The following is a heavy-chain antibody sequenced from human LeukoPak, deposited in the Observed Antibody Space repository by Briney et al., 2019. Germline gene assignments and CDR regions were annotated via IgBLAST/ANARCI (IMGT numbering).Heavy chain of an antibody. CDR1: GGSISSSSYY. Sequence: SETLSLTCTVSGGSISSSSYYWGWIRQPPGKGLEWIGSIYYSGSTYYNPSLKSRVTISVDTSKNQFSLKLSSVTAADTAVYYCARRSLGVLNYWGQGTLVTVSS. D-gene: IGHD3-10*01. J-gene: IGHJ4*02. CDR2: IYYSGST. V-gene: IGHV4-39*07. CDR3: ARRSLGVLNY.